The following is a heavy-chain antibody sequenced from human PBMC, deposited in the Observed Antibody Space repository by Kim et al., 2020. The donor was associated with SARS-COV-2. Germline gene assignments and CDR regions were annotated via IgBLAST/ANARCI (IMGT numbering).Heavy chain of an antibody. Sequence: KCLGWVGYIYHSGSTFYSPSLTSRVTLSLDKSKNHFSLNLNAVTAADTAVYYCARVDYGGNSAGFYFDYWGQGTLVTVSS. J-gene: IGHJ4*02. V-gene: IGHV4-30-2*01. CDR3: ARVDYGGNSAGFYFDY. D-gene: IGHD4-17*01. CDR2: IYHSGST.